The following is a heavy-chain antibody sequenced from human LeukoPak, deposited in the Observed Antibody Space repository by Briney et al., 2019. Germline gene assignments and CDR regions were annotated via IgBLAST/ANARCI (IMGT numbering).Heavy chain of an antibody. Sequence: ASVKVSCKASGYTFTSYAMHWVRQAPGQRLEWMGWINAGNGNTKYSQEFQGRVTITRDTFASTAYMELSSLRSEDMAVYYCARGGGSTMITFGGVIVFDYWGQGTLVTVSS. CDR2: INAGNGNT. J-gene: IGHJ4*02. CDR1: GYTFTSYA. D-gene: IGHD3-16*02. V-gene: IGHV1-3*03. CDR3: ARGGGSTMITFGGVIVFDY.